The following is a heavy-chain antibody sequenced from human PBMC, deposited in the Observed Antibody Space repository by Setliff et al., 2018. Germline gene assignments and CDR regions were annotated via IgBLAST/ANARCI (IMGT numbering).Heavy chain of an antibody. Sequence: SETLSLTCTVSGGSISSGGYYWSWIRQHPGKGLEWIGYIYYSGSTYYNPSLKSRVTISVDTSKNQFSLKLSSVTAADTAVYYCARTYNFWSGYFDYWGQGTLVTVSS. CDR3: ARTYNFWSGYFDY. J-gene: IGHJ4*02. CDR2: IYYSGST. CDR1: GGSISSGGYY. D-gene: IGHD3-3*01. V-gene: IGHV4-31*03.